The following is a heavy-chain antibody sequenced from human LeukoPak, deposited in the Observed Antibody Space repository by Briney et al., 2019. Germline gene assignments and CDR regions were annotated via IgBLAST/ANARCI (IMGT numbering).Heavy chain of an antibody. CDR1: GFTCSGYT. CDR2: TSSGTNYM. D-gene: IGHD6-25*01. Sequence: GGSLRLSCAASGFTCSGYTMNWVRQAPGKGLEWVSSTSSGTNYMYYADSVKGRFTISRDNTKTSLYLQMTSLRAEDTAVYYCARAGRLPHPQYYFDSWGQGALVTVSS. CDR3: ARAGRLPHPQYYFDS. V-gene: IGHV3-21*01. J-gene: IGHJ4*02.